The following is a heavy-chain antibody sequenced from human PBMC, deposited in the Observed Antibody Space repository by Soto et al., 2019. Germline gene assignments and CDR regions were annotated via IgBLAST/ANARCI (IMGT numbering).Heavy chain of an antibody. J-gene: IGHJ5*02. CDR1: GFTFSSYG. Sequence: QVQLVESGGGVVQPGRSLRLSCAASGFTFSSYGMHWVRQAPGKGLEWVAVIWYDGSNKYYADSVKGRFTISRDNSKNTLYLQMNSLRAEDTAVYYCARDVVDRSGDSNNWFDPWGQGTLVTVSS. D-gene: IGHD3-22*01. V-gene: IGHV3-33*01. CDR2: IWYDGSNK. CDR3: ARDVVDRSGDSNNWFDP.